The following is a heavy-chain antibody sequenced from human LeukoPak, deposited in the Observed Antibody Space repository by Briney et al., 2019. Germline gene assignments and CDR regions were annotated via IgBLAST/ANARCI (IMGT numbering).Heavy chain of an antibody. CDR3: ARLNLVVAIDY. Sequence: GESLKISCQGSGYTFTNYWIGWVRQMPGEGLEWMGIIYPGDSDTRYSPSFQGQVTISADKSINTAYLQWSSLKASDTAMYYCARLNLVVAIDYWGQGTLVTVSS. CDR2: IYPGDSDT. D-gene: IGHD2-2*01. J-gene: IGHJ4*02. CDR1: GYTFTNYW. V-gene: IGHV5-51*01.